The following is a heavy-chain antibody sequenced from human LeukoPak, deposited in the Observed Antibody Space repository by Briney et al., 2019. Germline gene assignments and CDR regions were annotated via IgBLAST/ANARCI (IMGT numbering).Heavy chain of an antibody. CDR3: AKAFRGGVGMDV. D-gene: IGHD3-16*01. V-gene: IGHV3-30*18. J-gene: IGHJ6*02. CDR2: ISYDGSNK. Sequence: PGGSLRLSCAASGFTFSSYGMHWVRQAPGKGLEGVAVISYDGSNKYYADSVKGRFTISRDNSKNTLYLQMNSLRAEDTAVYYCAKAFRGGVGMDVWGQGTTVTVSS. CDR1: GFTFSSYG.